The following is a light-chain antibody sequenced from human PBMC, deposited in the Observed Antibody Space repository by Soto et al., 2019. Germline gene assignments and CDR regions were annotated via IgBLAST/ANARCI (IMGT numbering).Light chain of an antibody. CDR1: QSISPW. CDR3: QHYKTYSRT. V-gene: IGKV1-5*03. Sequence: DIQMTQPPSTLSASVGDRVTITCRASQSISPWLAWYQQKPGKAPKLLIYKASSLESGVPSRFSGSGSGTEFTLTISSLQPDDFATYYCQHYKTYSRTFGQGTKVEIK. CDR2: KAS. J-gene: IGKJ1*01.